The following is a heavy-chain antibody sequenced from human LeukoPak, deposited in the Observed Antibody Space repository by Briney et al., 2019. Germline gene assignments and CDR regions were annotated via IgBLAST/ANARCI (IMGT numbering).Heavy chain of an antibody. J-gene: IGHJ5*02. CDR2: IYPGDSDT. V-gene: IGHV5-51*01. CDR3: ARTSYSSSLGRFDP. Sequence: KTGESLKISCKGSGYSFTSYWIGWVLQMPGKGLEWMVIIYPGDSDTRYSPSFQGQVTISADKSISTAYLQWSSLKASDTAMYYCARTSYSSSLGRFDPWGQGTLVTVSS. CDR1: GYSFTSYW. D-gene: IGHD6-13*01.